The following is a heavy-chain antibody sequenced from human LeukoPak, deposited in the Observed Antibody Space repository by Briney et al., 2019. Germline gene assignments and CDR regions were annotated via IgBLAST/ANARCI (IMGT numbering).Heavy chain of an antibody. J-gene: IGHJ4*02. CDR3: ARAKSTKYYFDY. Sequence: GGSLRLSCAASGFTFSSYAMHWVRQAPGKGLEWVAVISYDGSNKYYADSVKGRFTISRDNSKNTLYLQMNSLRAEDTAVYHCARAKSTKYYFDYWGQGTLVTVSS. V-gene: IGHV3-30-3*01. CDR1: GFTFSSYA. CDR2: ISYDGSNK.